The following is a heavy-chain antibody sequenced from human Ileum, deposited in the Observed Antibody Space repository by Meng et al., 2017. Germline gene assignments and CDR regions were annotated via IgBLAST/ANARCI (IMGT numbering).Heavy chain of an antibody. CDR1: GGRCPSKDAY. D-gene: IGHD3-9*01. Sequence: QVQLHPSSPGLVNPTHDLPTPCGNSGGRCPSKDAYWNWIRQSPSRGLEWLGRTFYRAQWISDYAVSLESRITINPDTSKNHFTLQLNSVSPEDTAIYYCARLVGNSWLPDWGQGTLVTVSS. CDR2: TFYRAQWIS. J-gene: IGHJ4*02. V-gene: IGHV6-1*01. CDR3: ARLVGNSWLPD.